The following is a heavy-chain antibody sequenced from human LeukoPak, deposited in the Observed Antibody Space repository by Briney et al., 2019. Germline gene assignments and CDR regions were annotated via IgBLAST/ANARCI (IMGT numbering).Heavy chain of an antibody. CDR3: ARHPSKSSAFGY. J-gene: IGHJ4*02. D-gene: IGHD2-2*01. Sequence: SETLSLTCTVSGGSVSSGSYYWSWIRQPPGKGLEWIGYIYYSGSTNYNPSLKSRVTISVDTSKNHFSLRLSSVTAADTAVYYCARHPSKSSAFGYWGQGALVTVSS. V-gene: IGHV4-61*03. CDR2: IYYSGST. CDR1: GGSVSSGSYY.